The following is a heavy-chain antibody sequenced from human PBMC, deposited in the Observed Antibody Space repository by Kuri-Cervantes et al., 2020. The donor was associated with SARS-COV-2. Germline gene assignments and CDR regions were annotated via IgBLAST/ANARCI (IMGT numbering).Heavy chain of an antibody. CDR3: ARGYYDILTGYDNWFDP. D-gene: IGHD3-9*01. V-gene: IGHV3-74*01. CDR2: INSDGSST. J-gene: IGHJ5*02. CDR1: GFTFSSYW. Sequence: GESLKISCAASGFTFSSYWMHWVRQAPGKGLVWVSRINSDGSSTSYADSVKGRFTISRDNAKNPLYLQVNSLRAEDTAVYYCARGYYDILTGYDNWFDPWGQGTLVTVSS.